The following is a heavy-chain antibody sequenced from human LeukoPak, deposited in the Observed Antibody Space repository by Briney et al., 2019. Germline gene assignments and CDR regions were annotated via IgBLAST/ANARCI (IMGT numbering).Heavy chain of an antibody. Sequence: GGSLRLSCAASGFTFSSCAMSWVRQAPGKGLEWVSYISSSSSTIYYADSVKGRFTISRDNAKNSLYLQMNSLRAEDTAVYYCARERSSNQRRSFDYWGQGTLVTVSS. J-gene: IGHJ4*02. CDR2: ISSSSSTI. CDR1: GFTFSSCA. V-gene: IGHV3-48*01. D-gene: IGHD4-11*01. CDR3: ARERSSNQRRSFDY.